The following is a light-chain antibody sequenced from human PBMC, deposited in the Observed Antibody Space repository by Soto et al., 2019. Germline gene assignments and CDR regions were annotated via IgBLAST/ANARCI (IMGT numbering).Light chain of an antibody. Sequence: QSVLTQPPSVSAAPGQKVTISCSESSSNIGNNYVSWYQQLPGTAPKLLIYDNDYRPSGIPDRFSGSKSGTSATLGITGLQTGDEADYYCGTWDSSLSVVVFGGGTKLTVL. V-gene: IGLV1-51*01. J-gene: IGLJ2*01. CDR1: SSNIGNNY. CDR3: GTWDSSLSVVV. CDR2: DND.